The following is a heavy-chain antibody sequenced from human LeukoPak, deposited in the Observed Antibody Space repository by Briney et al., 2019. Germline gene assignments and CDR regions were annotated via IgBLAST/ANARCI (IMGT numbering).Heavy chain of an antibody. J-gene: IGHJ4*02. CDR2: IYYSGST. V-gene: IGHV4-39*01. CDR1: GGSISSSSYY. Sequence: SETLSLTCTVSGGSISSSSYYWGWIRQPPGKGLEWIGSIYYSGSTYYNPSLKSRVTISVDASKNQFSLKLSSVTAADTAVYYCARHFDSGSPPFDYWGQGTLVTVSS. D-gene: IGHD1-26*01. CDR3: ARHFDSGSPPFDY.